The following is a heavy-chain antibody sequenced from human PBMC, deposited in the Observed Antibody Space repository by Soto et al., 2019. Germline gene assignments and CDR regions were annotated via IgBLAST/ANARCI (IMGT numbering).Heavy chain of an antibody. CDR2: INPNRGGT. Sequence: ASVRVSCTASGYTFIGYYMHWVRQAPGQGLERMGWINPNRGGTNYAQRFQGRVTMTRDTSISTAYMELSRLRSDDTAVYYCASRPFPAKYSSSWSFGMDVWGQGTTVRVSS. CDR3: ASRPFPAKYSSSWSFGMDV. V-gene: IGHV1-2*02. D-gene: IGHD6-13*01. J-gene: IGHJ6*02. CDR1: GYTFIGYY.